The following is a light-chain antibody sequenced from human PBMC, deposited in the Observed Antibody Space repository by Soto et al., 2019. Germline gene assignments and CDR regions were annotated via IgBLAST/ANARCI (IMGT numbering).Light chain of an antibody. Sequence: DIVMTQSPDSLAVSLGERATIKCKSSQSILYRSNSKNYLAWYQQKPGQPPKLLIYWASTREFGVPDRFSGSGSGTDFTLTISSLQAEDVAVYYCQQYYTVPVTYGPGTKVEIK. CDR1: QSILYRSNSKNY. CDR2: WAS. J-gene: IGKJ3*01. V-gene: IGKV4-1*01. CDR3: QQYYTVPVT.